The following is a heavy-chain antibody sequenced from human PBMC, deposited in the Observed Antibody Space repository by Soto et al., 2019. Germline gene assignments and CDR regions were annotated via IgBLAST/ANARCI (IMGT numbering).Heavy chain of an antibody. CDR1: GFTFSDYA. CDR2: LSGSGSST. CDR3: AKGGESSSYYYAMHV. V-gene: IGHV3-23*01. Sequence: GGSLRLSCAVSGFTFSDYAMSWVRQAPGKGLEWVSSLSGSGSSTYYADSVSGRFTISRGNLKNTVYLQMNSLRVEDTAIYYCAKGGESSSYYYAMHVWGQGTTVTVSS. J-gene: IGHJ6*02. D-gene: IGHD3-10*01.